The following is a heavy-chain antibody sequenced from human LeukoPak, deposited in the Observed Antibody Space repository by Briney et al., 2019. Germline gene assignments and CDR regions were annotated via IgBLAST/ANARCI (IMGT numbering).Heavy chain of an antibody. CDR1: GFTFSSYS. J-gene: IGHJ6*03. CDR2: ISSSSSTI. CDR3: ARERYGSGSCYDYYYYYMDV. V-gene: IGHV3-48*04. Sequence: PGGSLRLSCAASGFTFSSYSMNWVRQAPGKGLEWVSYISSSSSTIYYADSVKGRFTISRDNAKNSLYLQMNSLRAEDTAVYYCARERYGSGSCYDYYYYYMDVWGKGTTVTVSS. D-gene: IGHD3-10*01.